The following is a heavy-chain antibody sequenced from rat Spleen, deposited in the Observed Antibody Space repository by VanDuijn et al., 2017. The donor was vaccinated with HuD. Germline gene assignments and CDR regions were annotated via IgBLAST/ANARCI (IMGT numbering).Heavy chain of an antibody. J-gene: IGHJ3*01. V-gene: IGHV3-3*01. Sequence: EVQLQESGPGLVKPPQSLSLTCSVTGYSITSNFWGWTRKLPGNKLEWMGYINSAGTTNYNLSLKSRISITRDTSKNQFFLQVNSVSSEDTATYYCARSDGVHYYLPFADWGQGTLVTASS. CDR3: ARSDGVHYYLPFAD. D-gene: IGHD1-1*01. CDR2: INSAGTT. CDR1: GYSITSNF.